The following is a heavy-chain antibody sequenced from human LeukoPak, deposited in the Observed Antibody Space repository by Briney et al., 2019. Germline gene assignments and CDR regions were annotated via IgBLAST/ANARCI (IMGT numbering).Heavy chain of an antibody. J-gene: IGHJ4*02. D-gene: IGHD2-15*01. CDR1: GFTFSSYW. Sequence: GGSLRLSCEASGFTFSSYWMSWVRQAPGKGLEWVASIKQDGSEKSYVDSVKGRFTISRDNAKNSLSLQMNTLTAEDTAVYYCAKSGLNRFDYWGQGTLVTVSS. CDR3: AKSGLNRFDY. V-gene: IGHV3-7*03. CDR2: IKQDGSEK.